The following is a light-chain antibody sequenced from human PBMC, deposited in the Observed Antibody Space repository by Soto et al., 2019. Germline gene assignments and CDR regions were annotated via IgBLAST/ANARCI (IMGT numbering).Light chain of an antibody. Sequence: SYELIQPPSVSVSPGQTASITCSGDKLGDKYACWYQQRPGQSPVLVIYQDRKRPSGIPERFSGSNSGNTATLTISGTQAMDEADYYCQAWDSSTVVFGGGTKVTVL. V-gene: IGLV3-1*01. J-gene: IGLJ2*01. CDR2: QDR. CDR3: QAWDSSTVV. CDR1: KLGDKY.